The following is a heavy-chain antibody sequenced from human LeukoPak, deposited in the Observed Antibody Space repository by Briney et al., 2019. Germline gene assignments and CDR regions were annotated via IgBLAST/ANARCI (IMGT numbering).Heavy chain of an antibody. V-gene: IGHV3-30*02. Sequence: PGGSLRLSCAASGFTFSSYDIHWVRQAPGKGLEWVAFIRYDGSNKYYADSVRGRFTLSRDNAKNSLYLQMNSLRAEDTAVYYCATSLSGWGTYHYMNVWGKGTTVTISS. D-gene: IGHD6-19*01. CDR3: ATSLSGWGTYHYMNV. CDR2: IRYDGSNK. J-gene: IGHJ6*03. CDR1: GFTFSSYD.